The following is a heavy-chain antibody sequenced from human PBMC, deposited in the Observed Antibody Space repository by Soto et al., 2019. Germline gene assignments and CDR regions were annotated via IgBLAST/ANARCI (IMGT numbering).Heavy chain of an antibody. Sequence: PVGTLGLSCSTSGFSFSSYGIHWVRQAPGRGLEWMALIWYDGTNKYYADSVKGRFFISRDNSKNMVFLEMKTLRADDTAVYYCARDVEGQAAAPPKKHGRDVWGQGTTVTV. D-gene: IGHD6-13*01. CDR1: GFSFSSYG. J-gene: IGHJ6*02. V-gene: IGHV3-33*01. CDR3: ARDVEGQAAAPPKKHGRDV. CDR2: IWYDGTNK.